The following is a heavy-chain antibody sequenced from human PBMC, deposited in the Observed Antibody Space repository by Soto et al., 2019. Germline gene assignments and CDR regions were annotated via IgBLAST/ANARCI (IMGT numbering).Heavy chain of an antibody. D-gene: IGHD6-13*01. CDR2: ISYDGSNK. CDR1: GFTFSSYA. CDR3: ARDGDPGSEQQLVLVY. Sequence: QVQLVESGGGVVQPGRSLRLSCAASGFTFSSYAMHWVRQAPGKGLEWVAVISYDGSNKYYADSVKGRFTISRDNSKNTLYLQMKSLRAEDTGVYYCARDGDPGSEQQLVLVYWGQGTLVTVSS. V-gene: IGHV3-30-3*01. J-gene: IGHJ4*02.